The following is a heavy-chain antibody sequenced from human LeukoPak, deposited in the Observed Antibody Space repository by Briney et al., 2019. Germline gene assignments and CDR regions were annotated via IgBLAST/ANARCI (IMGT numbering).Heavy chain of an antibody. J-gene: IGHJ3*02. D-gene: IGHD3-22*01. CDR3: AKKWSGDYDSSGVNDAFDI. Sequence: PGGSLRLSCAASKFTFSNAWMSWVRQAPGKGLQWVAFIRYHGSDKYYADSVKDRFTISRDNSKNTLYLQMNSLRAEDTAVYYCAKKWSGDYDSSGVNDAFDIWGQGTMVTVSS. CDR2: IRYHGSDK. V-gene: IGHV3-30*02. CDR1: KFTFSNAW.